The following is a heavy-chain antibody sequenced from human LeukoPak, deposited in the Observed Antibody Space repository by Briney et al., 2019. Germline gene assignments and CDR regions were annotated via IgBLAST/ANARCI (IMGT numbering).Heavy chain of an antibody. D-gene: IGHD4-17*01. CDR3: ARELRGFDY. V-gene: IGHV4-59*01. J-gene: IGHJ4*02. CDR1: GGSISSYY. CDR2: IYCSGST. Sequence: SETLSLTCTVSGGSISSYYWSWIRQPPGKGLEWIGYIYCSGSTNYNPSLKSRVTISVDTSKNQFSLKLSSVTAADTAVYYCARELRGFDYWGQGTLVTVSS.